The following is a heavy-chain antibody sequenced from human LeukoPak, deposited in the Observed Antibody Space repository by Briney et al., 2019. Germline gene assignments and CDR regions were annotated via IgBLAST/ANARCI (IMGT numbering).Heavy chain of an antibody. CDR3: ARMYDSSGYYYPFDY. CDR2: IYYTGST. Sequence: PSETLSLTCTVSGGSISSSYWSWIRQPPGKGLEWIGYIYYTGSTNYNPSLKSRVTISADTSKNHFSLKLSSVTAADTAVYYCARMYDSSGYYYPFDYWGQGTLVTVSS. J-gene: IGHJ4*02. V-gene: IGHV4-59*08. CDR1: GGSISSSY. D-gene: IGHD3-22*01.